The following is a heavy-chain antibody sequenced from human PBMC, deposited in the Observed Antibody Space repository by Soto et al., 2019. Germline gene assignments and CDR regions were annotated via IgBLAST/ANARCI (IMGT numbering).Heavy chain of an antibody. Sequence: LSLTCIVSGGAVISSNWWSWVRQPPGEGLEWLGEIYHSGSTTYNPSLKSRATISVDKSENQFSLRLKSVTAADTAVYYCASVGSDYDNSGYYLPWGPGTLVTVSS. J-gene: IGHJ5*02. CDR1: GGAVISSNW. CDR3: ASVGSDYDNSGYYLP. D-gene: IGHD3-22*01. V-gene: IGHV4-4*02. CDR2: IYHSGST.